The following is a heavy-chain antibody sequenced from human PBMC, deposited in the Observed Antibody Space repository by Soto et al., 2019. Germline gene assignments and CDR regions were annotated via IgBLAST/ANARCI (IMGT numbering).Heavy chain of an antibody. CDR2: ISGTGGST. V-gene: IGHV3-23*04. J-gene: IGHJ4*02. Sequence: EVQLVESGGGLVQPGGSLRLSCAASGFTFNNYAMNWDRQAPGKGLEWVATISGTGGSTYYADSVKGRFTISRDNSKNTLYLQMNSLRVEDTAVYYCAKDRLGGNFDYWGQGTQVTVSS. CDR3: AKDRLGGNFDY. CDR1: GFTFNNYA.